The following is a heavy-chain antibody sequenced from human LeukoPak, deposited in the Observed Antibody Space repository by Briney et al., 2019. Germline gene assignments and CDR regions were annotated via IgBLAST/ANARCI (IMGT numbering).Heavy chain of an antibody. J-gene: IGHJ4*02. CDR2: INPDSGGT. CDR3: ARGGVGAAYDSSGYYHFDY. D-gene: IGHD3-22*01. Sequence: ASVKVSCKASGYSFTAYYIHWVRQAPGQGLEWMGRINPDSGGTNFAQKFQGRVTMTRDTSTSTVYMELSSLRSVDTAVYYCARGGVGAAYDSSGYYHFDYWGQGTLVTVSS. V-gene: IGHV1-2*06. CDR1: GYSFTAYY.